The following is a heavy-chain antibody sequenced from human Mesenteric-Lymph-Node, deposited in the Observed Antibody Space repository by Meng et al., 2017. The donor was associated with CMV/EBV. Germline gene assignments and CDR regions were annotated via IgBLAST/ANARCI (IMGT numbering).Heavy chain of an antibody. J-gene: IGHJ4*02. CDR2: TYYRAKWYN. V-gene: IGHV6-1*01. CDR3: ARGVGYSSIYYYWDFDY. Sequence: STSSAAWSWIMQSLSRGLEWLVRTYYRAKWYNEYAVFMKSRITINPDTSKNHFSLHLTSVTPEDTAVYYCARGVGYSSIYYYWDFDYWGQGTLVTVSS. CDR1: STSSAA. D-gene: IGHD1-26*01.